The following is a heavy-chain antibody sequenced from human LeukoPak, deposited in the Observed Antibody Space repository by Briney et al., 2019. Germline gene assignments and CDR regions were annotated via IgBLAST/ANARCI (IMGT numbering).Heavy chain of an antibody. CDR2: ISAYNGNT. Sequence: ASVKVSCKASGYIFTDYYMHWVRQAPGQELGWMGWISAYNGNTNYAQKLQGRVTMTTDTSTSTAYMELRSLRSDDTAVYYCATGHSSGWYFDYWGQGTLVTVSS. CDR3: ATGHSSGWYFDY. J-gene: IGHJ4*02. CDR1: GYIFTDYY. D-gene: IGHD6-19*01. V-gene: IGHV1-18*04.